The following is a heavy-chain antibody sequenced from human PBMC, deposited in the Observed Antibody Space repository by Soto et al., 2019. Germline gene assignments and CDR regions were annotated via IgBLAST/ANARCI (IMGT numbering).Heavy chain of an antibody. CDR3: ARSYGPHYYYYGMDV. D-gene: IGHD3-10*01. Sequence: GGSLRLSCVASGFTFSSYSMNWVRQAPGKGLEWVSYISSSGNTIYYVDSVKGRFTISRDNAKNSLYLQMNSLRAEDTAVYYCARSYGPHYYYYGMDVRGQGTTVTVSS. CDR1: GFTFSSYS. J-gene: IGHJ6*02. CDR2: ISSSGNTI. V-gene: IGHV3-48*01.